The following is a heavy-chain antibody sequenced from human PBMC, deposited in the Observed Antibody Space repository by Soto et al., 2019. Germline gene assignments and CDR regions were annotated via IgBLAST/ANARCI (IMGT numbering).Heavy chain of an antibody. Sequence: EVQLLESGGGLVQPGGSLRLSCAASGFTFSIYAMSWVRQAPGKGLEWVSTISGSGGDIYYADSVKGRFIISRDNPKYTLSLQMVSVRDEDTAVYYCAKGGRGSSGLDFDYWGQGTLVTVSS. CDR1: GFTFSIYA. J-gene: IGHJ4*02. CDR3: AKGGRGSSGLDFDY. D-gene: IGHD6-6*01. CDR2: ISGSGGDI. V-gene: IGHV3-23*01.